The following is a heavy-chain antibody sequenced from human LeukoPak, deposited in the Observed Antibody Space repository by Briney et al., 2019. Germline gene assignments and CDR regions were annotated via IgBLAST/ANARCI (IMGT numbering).Heavy chain of an antibody. V-gene: IGHV3-23*01. CDR1: GFTFSSYA. CDR2: ISGSGGST. CDR3: AKDAGTYYSDSSGYFDY. Sequence: PGGSLRLCCAASGFTFSSYAMSWVRQAPGKGLEWVSAISGSGGSTYYADSVKGRFTISRDNSKNTLYLQMNSLRAEDTAVYYCAKDAGTYYSDSSGYFDYWGQGPLVTVPS. D-gene: IGHD3-22*01. J-gene: IGHJ4*02.